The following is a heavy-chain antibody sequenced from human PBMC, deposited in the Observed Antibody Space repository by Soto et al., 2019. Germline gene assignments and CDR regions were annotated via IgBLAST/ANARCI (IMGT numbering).Heavy chain of an antibody. Sequence: SETLSLTCFLSGGSISKSSYYGVLIRHPPGKGLEWFGSMADSGTTYYHPSLKSRVAISVDTSKNQFSLQVSSETAADTVVYCCSRRAQEGFGPWGQGNLVAVSS. J-gene: IGHJ5*02. CDR1: GGSISKSSYY. CDR2: MADSGTT. V-gene: IGHV4-39*01. CDR3: SRRAQEGFGP.